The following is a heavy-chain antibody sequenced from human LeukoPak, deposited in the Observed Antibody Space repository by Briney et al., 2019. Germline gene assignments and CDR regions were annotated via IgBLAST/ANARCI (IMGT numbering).Heavy chain of an antibody. D-gene: IGHD6-6*01. Sequence: ASVKVSCKASGGTFSSYAISWVRQAPGQGLEWMGRIIPILGIANYAQKFQGRVTITADKSTSTAYMELSSLRSEDTAVYYCARDGYSSSSISFWFDHWGQGTLVTVSS. J-gene: IGHJ5*02. V-gene: IGHV1-69*04. CDR1: GGTFSSYA. CDR2: IIPILGIA. CDR3: ARDGYSSSSISFWFDH.